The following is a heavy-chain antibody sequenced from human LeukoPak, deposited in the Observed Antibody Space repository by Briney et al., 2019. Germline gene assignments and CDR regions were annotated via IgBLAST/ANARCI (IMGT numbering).Heavy chain of an antibody. CDR2: IYTSGST. J-gene: IGHJ5*02. V-gene: IGHV4-4*09. D-gene: IGHD6-13*01. CDR3: ARGAAAGGWFDP. Sequence: PSETLSLTCTVSGGSISSYYWSWIRQPPGKRLEWIGYIYTSGSTNYNPSLKSRVTISVDTSKNQFSLKLSSVTAADTAVYYCARGAAAGGWFDPWGQGTLVTVSS. CDR1: GGSISSYY.